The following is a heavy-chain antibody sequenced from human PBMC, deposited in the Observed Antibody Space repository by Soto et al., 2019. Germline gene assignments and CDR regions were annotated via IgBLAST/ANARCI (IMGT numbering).Heavy chain of an antibody. CDR1: GFTLSSCG. CDR2: ITYDGGSV. J-gene: IGHJ4*02. D-gene: IGHD6-19*01. CDR3: AKEQSSGYYRVVDY. V-gene: IGHV3-30*18. Sequence: QVQVVESGGGVVQPGRSLRLSCAASGFTLSSCGMHWVRQAPGKGLEWVGVITYDGGSVHYADFVKGRFTISRDSSENTVYLQMNSLRVEDSAVYYCAKEQSSGYYRVVDYWGQGTLVTVSS.